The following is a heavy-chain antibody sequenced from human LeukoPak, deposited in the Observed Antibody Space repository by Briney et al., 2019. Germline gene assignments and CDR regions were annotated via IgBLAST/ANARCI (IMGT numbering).Heavy chain of an antibody. CDR3: ARSLFRTAVAGTGPYY. Sequence: ASVKVSCKASGYTFTCYYMHWVRQAPGQGLEWMGWINPNSGGTNYAQKFQGRVTMTRDTSISTAYMELSRLRSDDTAVYYCARSLFRTAVAGTGPYYWGQGTLVTVSS. J-gene: IGHJ4*02. CDR1: GYTFTCYY. CDR2: INPNSGGT. D-gene: IGHD6-19*01. V-gene: IGHV1-2*02.